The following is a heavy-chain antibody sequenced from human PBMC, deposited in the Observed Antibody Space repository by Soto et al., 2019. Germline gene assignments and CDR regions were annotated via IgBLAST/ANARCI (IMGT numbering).Heavy chain of an antibody. CDR2: IIPIFGTA. CDR3: AMPYSSGWPYYYYYYGMDV. J-gene: IGHJ6*02. CDR1: GGTFSSYA. Sequence: SVKVSCKAAGGTFSSYAISWVRQAPGQGLEWMGGIIPIFGTANYAQKFQGRVTITADESTSTAYMELSSLRSEDTAVYYCAMPYSSGWPYYYYYYGMDVWGQGTTVTVSS. D-gene: IGHD6-19*01. V-gene: IGHV1-69*13.